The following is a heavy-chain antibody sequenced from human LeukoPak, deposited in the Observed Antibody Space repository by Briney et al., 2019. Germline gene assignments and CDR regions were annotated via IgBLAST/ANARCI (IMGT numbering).Heavy chain of an antibody. J-gene: IGHJ4*02. V-gene: IGHV3-48*01. CDR2: ISSSSSTI. D-gene: IGHD5-24*01. CDR1: GFTFSSYS. CDR3: AREGMATILSVLDFDY. Sequence: QSGGSLRLSCAASGFTFSSYSMNWVRQAPGKGLEWVSYISSSSSTIYYADSVKGRFTISRDNAKNSLYLQMNSLRAEDTAVYYCAREGMATILSVLDFDYWGQGTLVTVSS.